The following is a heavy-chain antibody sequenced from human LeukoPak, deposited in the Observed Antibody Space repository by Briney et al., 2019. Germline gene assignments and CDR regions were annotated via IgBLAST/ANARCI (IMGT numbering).Heavy chain of an antibody. Sequence: AGGSLRLSCAASGFTFSSYAMSWIRKPPGKGMEWIGSIYHSGSTYYNPSLKSRVTISVDTSKNQFSLKLSSVTAADTAVYYCARMIVAPYGMDVWGQGTTVTVSS. CDR3: ARMIVAPYGMDV. CDR1: GFTFSSYA. J-gene: IGHJ6*02. V-gene: IGHV4-38-2*01. CDR2: IYHSGST. D-gene: IGHD3-22*01.